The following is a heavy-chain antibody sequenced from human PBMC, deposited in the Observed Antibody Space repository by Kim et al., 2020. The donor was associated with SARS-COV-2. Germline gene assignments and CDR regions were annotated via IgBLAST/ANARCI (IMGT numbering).Heavy chain of an antibody. Sequence: GGSLRLSCAASGFTFDDYAMHWVRQAPGKGLEWVSLISWDGGSTYYADSVKGRFTISRDNSKNSLYLQMNSLRAEDTALYYCAKEFSRYSYGGGGYFDYWGQGTLVTVSS. CDR1: GFTFDDYA. V-gene: IGHV3-43D*03. CDR3: AKEFSRYSYGGGGYFDY. CDR2: ISWDGGST. D-gene: IGHD5-18*01. J-gene: IGHJ4*02.